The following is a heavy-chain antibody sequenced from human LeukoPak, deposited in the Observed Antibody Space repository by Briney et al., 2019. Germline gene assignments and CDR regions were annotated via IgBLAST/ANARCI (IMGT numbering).Heavy chain of an antibody. J-gene: IGHJ5*02. CDR1: GYTFTSYD. V-gene: IGHV1-8*01. Sequence: GASVKVSCKASGYTFTSYDINWVRQATGQGLEWMGWMNPNSGNTGYAQKFQGRVTMTRNTSISTAYMELSSLRSEDTAVYYCARLRNWNYEWWFDPWGQGTLVTVSS. CDR2: MNPNSGNT. CDR3: ARLRNWNYEWWFDP. D-gene: IGHD1-7*01.